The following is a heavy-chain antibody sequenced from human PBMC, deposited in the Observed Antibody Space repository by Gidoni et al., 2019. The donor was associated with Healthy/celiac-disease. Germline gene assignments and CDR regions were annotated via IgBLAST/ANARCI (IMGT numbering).Heavy chain of an antibody. CDR3: ATGYYYGSGSYYINDY. CDR1: GGPISSSSYY. CDR2: IYYSGST. J-gene: IGHJ4*02. D-gene: IGHD3-10*01. Sequence: QLQLQESGPGLVKPSETLSLTCTVSGGPISSSSYYWGWIRQPPGKGLEWIGSIYYSGSTYYNPSLKSRVTISVDTSKNQFSLKLSSVTAADTAVYYCATGYYYGSGSYYINDYWGQGTLVTVSS. V-gene: IGHV4-39*07.